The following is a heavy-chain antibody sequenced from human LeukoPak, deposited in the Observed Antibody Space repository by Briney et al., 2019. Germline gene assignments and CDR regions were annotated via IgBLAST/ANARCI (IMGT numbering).Heavy chain of an antibody. CDR3: AREIAAAGTTP. V-gene: IGHV1-18*01. CDR2: ISAYNGNT. CDR1: GYTFTSYG. J-gene: IGHJ5*02. D-gene: IGHD6-13*01. Sequence: ASVKVSCKVSGYTFTSYGISWVRQAPGQGLEWMGWISAYNGNTNYAQKLQGRATMTTDTSTSTAYMELRSLRSDDTAVYYCAREIAAAGTTPWGQGTLVTVSS.